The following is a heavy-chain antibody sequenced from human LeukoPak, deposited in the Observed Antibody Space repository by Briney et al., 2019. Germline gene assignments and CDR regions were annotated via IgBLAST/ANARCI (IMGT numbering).Heavy chain of an antibody. CDR1: GFTFSSYS. D-gene: IGHD3-22*01. Sequence: GGSLRLSCAASGFTFSSYSMNWVRQAPGKGLEWVSYISSSSSTIYYADSVKGRFTISRDNAKNSLYLQMNTLRAEDTAVYYCARDRHKYNYDSGGYPPYWGQGTLVTVPS. CDR3: ARDRHKYNYDSGGYPPY. J-gene: IGHJ4*02. V-gene: IGHV3-48*01. CDR2: ISSSSSTI.